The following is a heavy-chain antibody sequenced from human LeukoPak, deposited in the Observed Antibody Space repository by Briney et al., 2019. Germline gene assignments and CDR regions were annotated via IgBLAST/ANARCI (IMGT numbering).Heavy chain of an antibody. CDR1: GGSISSYY. V-gene: IGHV4-4*07. J-gene: IGHJ4*02. CDR3: GRGGYYDSSGYWPFGY. CDR2: IYTSGST. Sequence: SETLSLTCTVSGGSISSYYWSWIRQSAGKGLEWIGRIYTSGSTNYNPSLKSRVTISVDKSKNQFSLKLSSVTAADTAVYYCGRGGYYDSSGYWPFGYWGQGTLVTVSS. D-gene: IGHD3-22*01.